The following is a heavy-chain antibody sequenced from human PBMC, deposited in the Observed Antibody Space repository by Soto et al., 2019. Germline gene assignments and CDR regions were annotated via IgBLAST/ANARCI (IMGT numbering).Heavy chain of an antibody. Sequence: ASVKVSCKASGYTFTSYGISWVRQAPGQGLEWMGWISAYNGNTNYAQKLQGRVTMTTDTSTSTAYMELRSLRSDDTAVYYCARVRNDILTGYYFDYWGQGTLVTVSS. CDR2: ISAYNGNT. V-gene: IGHV1-18*01. J-gene: IGHJ4*02. CDR3: ARVRNDILTGYYFDY. D-gene: IGHD3-9*01. CDR1: GYTFTSYG.